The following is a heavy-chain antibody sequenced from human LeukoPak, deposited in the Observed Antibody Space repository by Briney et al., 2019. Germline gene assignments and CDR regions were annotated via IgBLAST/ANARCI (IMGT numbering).Heavy chain of an antibody. CDR2: IYSGSST. CDR3: ARTYSSGWYFSY. D-gene: IGHD6-19*01. J-gene: IGHJ4*02. CDR1: GFTVSSNY. V-gene: IGHV3-53*01. Sequence: PGGSLRLSCAASGFTVSSNYMSWVRQAPGKGLEWVSVIYSGSSTYYADSVKGRFTISRDSSKNTVYLQMNSLRAEDTAVYYCARTYSSGWYFSYWGQGTLVTVSS.